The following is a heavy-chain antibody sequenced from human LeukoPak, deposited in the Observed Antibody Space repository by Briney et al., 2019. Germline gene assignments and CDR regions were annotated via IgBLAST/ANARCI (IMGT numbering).Heavy chain of an antibody. CDR2: ISSSGSTI. CDR3: AGGYCSSTSCYGPYYYYGMDV. V-gene: IGHV3-11*01. J-gene: IGHJ6*02. CDR1: GFTFSDYY. D-gene: IGHD2-2*01. Sequence: GGSLRLSCAASGFTFSDYYMSWIRQAPGKGLEWVSYISSSGSTIYYADSVKGRFTISRDNAKNSLYLQMNSLRAEDTVVYYCAGGYCSSTSCYGPYYYYGMDVWGQGTTVTVSS.